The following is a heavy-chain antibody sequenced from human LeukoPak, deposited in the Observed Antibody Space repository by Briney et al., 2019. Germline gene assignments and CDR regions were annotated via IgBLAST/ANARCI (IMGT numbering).Heavy chain of an antibody. CDR2: ISGSGGST. CDR1: GFTFSSYA. CDR3: AKDLALLLFGEIESGSFDI. V-gene: IGHV3-23*01. J-gene: IGHJ3*02. D-gene: IGHD3-10*01. Sequence: PGGSLRLSCAASGFTFSSYAVSWVRQAPGKGLEWVSAISGSGGSTYYADSVKGRFTISRDNSKNTLYLQMNSLRAEDTAVYYCAKDLALLLFGEIESGSFDIWGQGTMVTVSS.